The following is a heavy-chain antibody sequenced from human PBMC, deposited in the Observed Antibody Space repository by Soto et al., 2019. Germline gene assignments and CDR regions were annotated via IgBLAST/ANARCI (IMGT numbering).Heavy chain of an antibody. J-gene: IGHJ6*02. CDR3: AASIFYYGMDV. Sequence: GESLKISCKGSGYTFTNYWIGWVRQMPGKGPEWMGIIYPGDSDTKYNPSFQGQVTISADKSITTTYLQWSSLKASDTAIYYCAASIFYYGMDVWGQGTTVTVS. CDR1: GYTFTNYW. CDR2: IYPGDSDT. V-gene: IGHV5-51*01.